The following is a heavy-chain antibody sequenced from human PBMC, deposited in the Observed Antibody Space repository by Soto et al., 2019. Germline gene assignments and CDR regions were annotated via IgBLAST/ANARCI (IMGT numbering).Heavy chain of an antibody. J-gene: IGHJ6*02. CDR3: AASIFYYGMDV. Sequence: GESLKISCKGSGYTFTNYWIGWVRQMPGKGPEWMGIIYPGDSDTKYNPSFQGQVTISADKSITTTYLQWSSLKASDTAIYYCAASIFYYGMDVWGQGTTVTVS. CDR1: GYTFTNYW. CDR2: IYPGDSDT. V-gene: IGHV5-51*01.